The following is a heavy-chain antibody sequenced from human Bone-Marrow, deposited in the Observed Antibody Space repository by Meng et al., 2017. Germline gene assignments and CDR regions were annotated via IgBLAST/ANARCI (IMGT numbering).Heavy chain of an antibody. CDR3: ARGYGIVGANLGLYYFDY. V-gene: IGHV4-34*01. CDR1: GGSFSGDY. J-gene: IGHJ4*02. Sequence: QLQSDELREGLLNPTDPLYITCAVYGGSFSGDYWSWIRQPPGKGLEWIGEINHSGSTNYNPSLKSRVTISVDTSKNQFSLKLSSVTAADTAVYYCARGYGIVGANLGLYYFDYWGQGTLVTVSS. CDR2: INHSGST. D-gene: IGHD1-26*01.